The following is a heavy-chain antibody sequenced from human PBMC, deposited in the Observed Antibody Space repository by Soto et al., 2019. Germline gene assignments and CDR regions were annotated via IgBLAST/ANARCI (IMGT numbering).Heavy chain of an antibody. V-gene: IGHV3-7*01. CDR1: GFTFSSFW. CDR2: ISPDGSEK. CDR3: SRSLNS. Sequence: GCLRLSCAASGFTFSSFWMDWVRQPPGKGLEWVANISPDGSEKHYVDSVKGRFTISRENARNSLYLQMRSLTAEDSALYYCSRSLNSWGQGTRVTVSS. J-gene: IGHJ4*02.